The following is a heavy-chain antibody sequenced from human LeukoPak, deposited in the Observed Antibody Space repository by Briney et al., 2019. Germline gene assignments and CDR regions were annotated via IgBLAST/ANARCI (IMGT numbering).Heavy chain of an antibody. D-gene: IGHD3-22*01. V-gene: IGHV3-30*01. CDR3: ARGAPYDSSGYQTPVDY. CDR1: GFTFSSYA. Sequence: GSLRLSCAASGFTFSSYAMHWVRQAPGKGLEWVAVISYDGSNKYYADSVKGRFTISRDNSKNTLYLQMNSLRAEDTAVYYCARGAPYDSSGYQTPVDYWGQETLVTVSS. CDR2: ISYDGSNK. J-gene: IGHJ4*02.